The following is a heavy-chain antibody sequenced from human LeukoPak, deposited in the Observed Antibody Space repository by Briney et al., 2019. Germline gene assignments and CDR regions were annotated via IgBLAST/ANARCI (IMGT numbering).Heavy chain of an antibody. CDR3: ARDPLPTVVTWGAFDI. V-gene: IGHV1-69*04. J-gene: IGHJ3*02. Sequence: SVRVSCKASGGTFSSYAISWVRQAPGQGLEWMGRIIPIFGIANYAQKFQGRVTITADKSTSTAYMELSSLRSEDTAVYYCARDPLPTVVTWGAFDIWGQGTMVTVSS. CDR1: GGTFSSYA. D-gene: IGHD4-23*01. CDR2: IIPIFGIA.